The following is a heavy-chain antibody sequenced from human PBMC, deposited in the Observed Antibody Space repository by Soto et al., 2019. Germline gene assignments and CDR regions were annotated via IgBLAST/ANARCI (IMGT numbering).Heavy chain of an antibody. CDR2: IIPIFGTA. D-gene: IGHD6-19*01. J-gene: IGHJ4*02. Sequence: SVKDSFKASGCTFSSYAISWVRQAPGQGLEWMGGIIPIFGTANYAQKFQGRVTITADESTSTAYMELSSLRSEDTAVYYCARRPRYSSGWPLDYWGQGTLVTVSS. CDR1: GCTFSSYA. V-gene: IGHV1-69*13. CDR3: ARRPRYSSGWPLDY.